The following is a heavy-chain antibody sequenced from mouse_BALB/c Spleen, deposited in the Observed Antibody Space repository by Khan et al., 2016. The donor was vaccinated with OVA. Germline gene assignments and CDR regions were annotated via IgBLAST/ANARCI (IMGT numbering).Heavy chain of an antibody. CDR3: ARRGLRWDFDY. CDR1: GYTFINYW. D-gene: IGHD1-1*01. V-gene: IGHV1-7*01. CDR2: INPSTGYT. J-gene: IGHJ2*01. Sequence: VQLQQSGAELAKPGALVKMSCKASGYTFINYWILWIKQRPGQGLEWIGYINPSTGYTEYNQNFKDKATLTADISSSTASMQLSSLTSEDSAVYYCARRGLRWDFDYWGQGTTLTVSS.